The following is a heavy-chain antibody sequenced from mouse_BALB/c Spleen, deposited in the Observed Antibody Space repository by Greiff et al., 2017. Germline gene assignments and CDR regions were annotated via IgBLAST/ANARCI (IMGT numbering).Heavy chain of an antibody. Sequence: QVQLQQPGAELVKPGASVKLSCKASGYTFTSYWMHWVKQRPGQGLEWIGEINPSNGRTNYNEKFKSKATLTVDKSSSTAYMQLSSLTSEDSAVYYCARDGNYEGFDYWGQGTTLTVSS. V-gene: IGHV1S81*02. J-gene: IGHJ2*01. CDR2: INPSNGRT. CDR3: ARDGNYEGFDY. CDR1: GYTFTSYW. D-gene: IGHD2-1*01.